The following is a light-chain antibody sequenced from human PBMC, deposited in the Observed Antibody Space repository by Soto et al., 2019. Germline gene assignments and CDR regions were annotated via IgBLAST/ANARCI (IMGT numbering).Light chain of an antibody. CDR3: HQYGSSAWT. CDR2: GAS. J-gene: IGKJ1*01. Sequence: EIVLTQSTGTLSLSQGERATLSCRASQSFYSIYLAWYQQKPGQAPRLLIYGASSRATGIPDRFSGSGSGTDFTLTISRLEPEDFAVYYCHQYGSSAWTFGQGTKVDIK. CDR1: QSFYSIY. V-gene: IGKV3-20*01.